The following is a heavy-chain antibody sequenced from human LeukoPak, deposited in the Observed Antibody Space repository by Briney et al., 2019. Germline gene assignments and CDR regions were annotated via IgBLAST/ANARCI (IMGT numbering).Heavy chain of an antibody. CDR3: ARQLTGSYQWTFDY. CDR1: GDSISSGAHF. V-gene: IGHV4-39*01. D-gene: IGHD3-10*01. Sequence: SETLSLTCTVFGDSISSGAHFWGWLRQPPGRGLEWIGTIYYSGTTFYNPSLKSRISISVDTSRNQFSLRLNSVTAADTAVYSCARQLTGSYQWTFDYWGQGTLVTVSS. CDR2: IYYSGTT. J-gene: IGHJ4*02.